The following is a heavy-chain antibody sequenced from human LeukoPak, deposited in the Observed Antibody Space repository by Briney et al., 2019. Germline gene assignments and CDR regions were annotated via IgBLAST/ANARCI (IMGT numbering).Heavy chain of an antibody. D-gene: IGHD6-13*01. Sequence: ASVKVSCKVSGYTLTELSMHWVRQAPGKGLEWMGGFDPEDGETIYAQKFQGRVTMTEDTSTDTAYMELSSLRSEDTAVYYCATAIAAAGTLGLNWFDPWGQGTLVTVSS. V-gene: IGHV1-24*01. CDR2: FDPEDGET. J-gene: IGHJ5*02. CDR3: ATAIAAAGTLGLNWFDP. CDR1: GYTLTELS.